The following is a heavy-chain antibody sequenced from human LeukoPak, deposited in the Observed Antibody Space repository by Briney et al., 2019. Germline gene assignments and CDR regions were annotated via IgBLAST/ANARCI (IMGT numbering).Heavy chain of an antibody. CDR1: GFTFSSYA. Sequence: GGSLRLSCAASGFTFSSYAMSWVRQAPGEGLEWVSAISGTGGSTYYADSVKGWFTISRDNSKNTLYLQMNSLRAEDTAVYYCARGGLTPYSSSWYNAFDIWGQGTMVTVSS. V-gene: IGHV3-23*01. CDR2: ISGTGGST. D-gene: IGHD6-13*01. J-gene: IGHJ3*02. CDR3: ARGGLTPYSSSWYNAFDI.